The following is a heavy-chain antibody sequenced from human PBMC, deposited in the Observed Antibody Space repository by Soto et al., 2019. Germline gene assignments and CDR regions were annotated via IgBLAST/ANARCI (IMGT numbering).Heavy chain of an antibody. Sequence: QMQMQESGPRLVKPSETLSLTCTVSGASITDSYWSWIRQPPEKGLEWIGYIYFSGVATYNPSLKSRATMSRDTSTDEFSLKLTSGTAADTAIYYCARGDSDLAVSEAAYWGQGTVVTVSS. CDR1: GASITDSY. CDR3: ARGDSDLAVSEAAY. D-gene: IGHD2-15*01. CDR2: IYFSGVA. V-gene: IGHV4-59*01. J-gene: IGHJ1*01.